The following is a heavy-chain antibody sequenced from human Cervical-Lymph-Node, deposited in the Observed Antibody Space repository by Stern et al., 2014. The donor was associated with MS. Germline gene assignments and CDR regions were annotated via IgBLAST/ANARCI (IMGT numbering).Heavy chain of an antibody. D-gene: IGHD2-8*01. V-gene: IGHV1-18*01. CDR2: ISAYNGYT. CDR3: ARDRRLDYQWIDY. J-gene: IGHJ4*02. Sequence: VPLVQSGAEVKKPGASVKVSCTASGYTFSSYVITWGRQAPGQGLEWMGWISAYNGYTHYAQKFRGRITLTTDPTTRTVYMELRSLRADDTAVYYCARDRRLDYQWIDYWGQGTLVTVSS. CDR1: GYTFSSYV.